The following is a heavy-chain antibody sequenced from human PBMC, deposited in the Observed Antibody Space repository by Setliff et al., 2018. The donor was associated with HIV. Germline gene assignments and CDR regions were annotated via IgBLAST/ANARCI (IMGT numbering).Heavy chain of an antibody. Sequence: ATLSLTCNVSGFSIGNFYYWGWVRQPPGKGLEWVGSMYPNGRTYCNPSVKSRVTISVDTSKNQFFLKLSSVTAADTAMYYCATPHREREDDAFDIWGQGTKVTVSS. CDR1: GFSIGNFYY. CDR2: MYPNGRT. V-gene: IGHV4-38-2*02. J-gene: IGHJ3*02. D-gene: IGHD1-1*01. CDR3: ATPHREREDDAFDI.